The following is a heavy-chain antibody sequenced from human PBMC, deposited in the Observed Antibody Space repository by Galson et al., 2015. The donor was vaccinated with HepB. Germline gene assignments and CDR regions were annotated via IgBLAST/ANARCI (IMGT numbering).Heavy chain of an antibody. J-gene: IGHJ6*02. CDR3: SSMVRGVIHSPYYYYGMDV. V-gene: IGHV5-10-1*01. CDR1: GYSFTSYW. Sequence: QSGAEVKKPGESLRISCKGSGYSFTSYWISWVRQMPGKGLEWMGRIDPSDSYTNYSPSFQGHVTISADKSISTAYLQWSSLKASDTAMYYCSSMVRGVIHSPYYYYGMDVWGQGTTVTVSS. CDR2: IDPSDSYT. D-gene: IGHD3-10*01.